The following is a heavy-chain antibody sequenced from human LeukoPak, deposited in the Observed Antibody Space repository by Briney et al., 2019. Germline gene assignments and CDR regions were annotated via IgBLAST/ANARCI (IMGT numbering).Heavy chain of an antibody. J-gene: IGHJ4*02. CDR1: GYTFTSNY. V-gene: IGHV1-46*01. CDR3: ARGRKSLRFLEWLFHFDY. Sequence: ASVKVSCKASGYTFTSNYIHWVRQAPGQGLEWMGMIYPRDGSTSYAQKFQGRVTMTRDTSTSTVYMELSSLRSEDTAVYYCARGRKSLRFLEWLFHFDYWGQGTLVTVSS. D-gene: IGHD3-3*01. CDR2: IYPRDGST.